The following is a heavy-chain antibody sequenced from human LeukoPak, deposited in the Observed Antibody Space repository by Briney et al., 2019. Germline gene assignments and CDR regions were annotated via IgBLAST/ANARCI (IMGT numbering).Heavy chain of an antibody. CDR2: IIAGTGIT. J-gene: IGHJ4*02. CDR3: ARTSGSGSFYTN. CDR1: GYNFTTYA. V-gene: IGHV1-3*01. D-gene: IGHD3-10*01. Sequence: ASVKVSCKASGYNFTTYAIHWVRQAPGQRLEWMGWIIAGTGITQYSHKFQGRVTFTRDTSANAAYMEVSSLRSEDTALYFCARTSGSGSFYTNWGQGTLVTVSS.